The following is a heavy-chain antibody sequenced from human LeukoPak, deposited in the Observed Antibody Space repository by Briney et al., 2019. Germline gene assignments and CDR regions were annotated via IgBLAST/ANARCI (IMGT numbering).Heavy chain of an antibody. Sequence: GGSLRLSCAASGFTFSSYWMSWVRQAPGKGLEWVANIKQDGSEKYYVDSVKGRFTISRDNAKSSLYLQMNSLRAEDTAVYYCARDNIMIAPNWFDPWGQGTLVTVSS. V-gene: IGHV3-7*01. CDR3: ARDNIMIAPNWFDP. CDR2: IKQDGSEK. D-gene: IGHD3-22*01. J-gene: IGHJ5*02. CDR1: GFTFSSYW.